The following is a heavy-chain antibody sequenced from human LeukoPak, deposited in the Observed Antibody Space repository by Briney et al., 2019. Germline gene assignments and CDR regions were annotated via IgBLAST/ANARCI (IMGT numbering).Heavy chain of an antibody. CDR3: ATYTTTTGGLDY. CDR1: GGSISNYY. Sequence: SETLSLTCTVSGGSISNYYWTWIRQPAGRGLEWIGHIYTSGSTHYNPSLKSRVTMSVDTSKNQFSLNLTSVTAADAAVYYCATYTTTTGGLDYWGQGTLVTVSS. V-gene: IGHV4-4*07. J-gene: IGHJ4*02. D-gene: IGHD1-1*01. CDR2: IYTSGST.